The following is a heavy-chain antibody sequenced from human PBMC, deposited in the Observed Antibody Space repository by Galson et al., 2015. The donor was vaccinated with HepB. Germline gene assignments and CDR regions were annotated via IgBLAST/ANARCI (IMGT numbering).Heavy chain of an antibody. D-gene: IGHD2-2*01. J-gene: IGHJ4*02. CDR2: ISSSGSTI. CDR3: ARDRYCSSTSCPFDY. Sequence: SLRLSCAASGFTFSDYYMSWIRQAPGKGLEWVSYISSSGSTIYYADSVKGRFTISRDNAKNSLYLQMNSLRAEDTAVYYCARDRYCSSTSCPFDYWGQGTLVTVSS. CDR1: GFTFSDYY. V-gene: IGHV3-11*01.